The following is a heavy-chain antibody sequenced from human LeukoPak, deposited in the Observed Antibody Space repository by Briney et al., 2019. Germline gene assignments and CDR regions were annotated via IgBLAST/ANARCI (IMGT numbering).Heavy chain of an antibody. CDR3: TRGSSGRRDN. CDR1: GYTFTSCD. CDR2: TNPNSGNT. J-gene: IGHJ4*02. Sequence: GASVKLSCKASGYTFTSCDINWVRHATGQGLEWMGWTNPNSGNTGYGQSFQGRITMTTDISIGTAYMELSNLTSEDTAIYYCTRGSSGRRDNWGQGTLVTVSA. D-gene: IGHD6-19*01. V-gene: IGHV1-8*01.